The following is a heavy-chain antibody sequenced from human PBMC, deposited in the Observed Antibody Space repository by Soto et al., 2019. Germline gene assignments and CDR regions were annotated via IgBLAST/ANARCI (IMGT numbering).Heavy chain of an antibody. CDR3: GGGAGYFAPVDH. J-gene: IGHJ4*02. CDR2: IYHSGGT. Sequence: QVQLQESGPRLVKPSETLSLTCTVSGASMTSNYWSWIRQTPTKGLEWIGFIYHSGGTNVHPSLKSRVTLSVDNSKNQGGGGRWGGGGGGGGGGWGGGGAGYFAPVDHWGQGTPVIVSP. CDR1: GASMTSNY. D-gene: IGHD3-16*01. V-gene: IGHV4-59*01.